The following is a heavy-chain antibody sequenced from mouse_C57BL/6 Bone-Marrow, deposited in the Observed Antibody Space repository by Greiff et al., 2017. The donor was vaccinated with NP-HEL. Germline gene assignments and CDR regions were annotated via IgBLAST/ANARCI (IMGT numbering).Heavy chain of an antibody. CDR2: IDPSVSYT. CDR1: GYTFTTYW. Sequence: QVQLQQPGAELVKPGASVKLSCKASGYTFTTYWMQWVKQRPGQGLEWIGEIDPSVSYTNYIQKFKGTATLTVNTSSSTANMQLSSLTSEDSAVYYCERKAYYGRSYECAYWGQGTLVTVSA. J-gene: IGHJ3*01. V-gene: IGHV1-50*01. D-gene: IGHD1-1*01. CDR3: ERKAYYGRSYECAY.